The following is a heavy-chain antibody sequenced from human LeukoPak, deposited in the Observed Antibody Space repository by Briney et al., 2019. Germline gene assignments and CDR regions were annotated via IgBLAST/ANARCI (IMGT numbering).Heavy chain of an antibody. Sequence: SETLSLTCTVSGGSISSYYWSWIRQPPGKGLEWIGYIYTSGSTNYNPSLKSRVTISVDTSKNQFSLKLSSVTAADTAVYYCASGPGYGYIDYWGQGTLVTVSS. J-gene: IGHJ4*02. V-gene: IGHV4-4*09. CDR1: GGSISSYY. CDR3: ASGPGYGYIDY. CDR2: IYTSGST. D-gene: IGHD3-10*01.